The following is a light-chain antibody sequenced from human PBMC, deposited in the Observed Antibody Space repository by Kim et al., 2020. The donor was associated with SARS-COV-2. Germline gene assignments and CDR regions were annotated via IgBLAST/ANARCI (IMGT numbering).Light chain of an antibody. CDR2: VNSDGSH. CDR3: QTWDTGIQV. J-gene: IGLJ2*01. CDR1: SGHTNA. Sequence: GASVKLTCTVSSGHTNAIAWHQHQPGKGPRYLMKVNSDGSHIEGDGIPDRFAGSRSGAEHYLTIASLQSEDEADYYCQTWDTGIQVFGGGTKVTVL. V-gene: IGLV4-69*01.